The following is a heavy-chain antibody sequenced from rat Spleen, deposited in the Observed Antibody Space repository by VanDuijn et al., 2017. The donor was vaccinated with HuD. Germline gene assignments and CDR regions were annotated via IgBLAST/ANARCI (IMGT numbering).Heavy chain of an antibody. D-gene: IGHD1-1*01. CDR1: GFSLTSNG. CDR3: ARRYYSGSFDY. Sequence: QVQLKESGPGLMQPSETLSLTCTVSGFSLTSNGVGWVRQPLGKGLVWMGTIWAGGSTNYNSAVQSRLSISRDTSKSQVFLKMNSLQPEDTGTYYCARRYYSGSFDYCGQGVMVTVSS. CDR2: IWAGGST. J-gene: IGHJ2*01. V-gene: IGHV2-72*01.